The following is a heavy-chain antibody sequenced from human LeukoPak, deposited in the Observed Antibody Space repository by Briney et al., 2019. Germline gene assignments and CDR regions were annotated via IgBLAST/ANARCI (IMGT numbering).Heavy chain of an antibody. V-gene: IGHV4-4*07. D-gene: IGHD3-3*01. CDR1: GGSITSDY. Sequence: SETLSPTCTVLGGSITSDYWTWIRQPAGKGLEWIGRIYTSGSTNYNPSLKSRVSMSVDTSKNQFSLKLSSVTAADTAVYYCARSYDFWSGSPYMDVWGKGTTVTVSS. CDR3: ARSYDFWSGSPYMDV. CDR2: IYTSGST. J-gene: IGHJ6*03.